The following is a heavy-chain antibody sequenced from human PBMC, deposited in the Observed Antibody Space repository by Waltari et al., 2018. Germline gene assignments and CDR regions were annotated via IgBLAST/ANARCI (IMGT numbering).Heavy chain of an antibody. V-gene: IGHV1-69*08. CDR1: GGTFSPYT. CDR2: IVPILGPA. D-gene: IGHD1-26*01. CDR3: AFAGVTTYSGSLDS. Sequence: QVQLVQSGAEVKKPGSSVKVSCQASGGTFSPYTTSWVRQAPGQGLGWMGRIVPILGPANYAQKFQGRLTITADKSTSTAYMELSSLRSEDTAVYYCAFAGVTTYSGSLDSWGQGTLVTVSS. J-gene: IGHJ4*02.